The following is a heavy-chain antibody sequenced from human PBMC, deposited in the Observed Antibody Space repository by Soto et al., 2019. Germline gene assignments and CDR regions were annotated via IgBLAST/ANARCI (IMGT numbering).Heavy chain of an antibody. J-gene: IGHJ6*02. CDR2: IKQDGSEK. CDR1: GFTFSSYW. D-gene: IGHD3-22*01. Sequence: PGGSLRLSCAASGFTFSSYWMSWVRQAPGKGLEWVANIKQDGSEKYYVDSVKGRFTISRDNAKNSLYLQMNSLRAEDTAVYYCARDNYYDSSGYFLYYYYYGMDVWGQGTTVTVSS. CDR3: ARDNYYDSSGYFLYYYYYGMDV. V-gene: IGHV3-7*03.